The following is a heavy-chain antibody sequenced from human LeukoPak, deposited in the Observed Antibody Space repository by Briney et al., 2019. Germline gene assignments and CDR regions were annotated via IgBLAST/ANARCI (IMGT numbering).Heavy chain of an antibody. Sequence: PGGSLRLSCAASGFTFSSYGMHWVRQAPGKGLEWVAFIRYDGSNKYYADSVKGGFTISRHNSKHTLYLQMNSLRAEDTAVYYCAKDRDIVVVPAAITDWGQGTLVTASS. J-gene: IGHJ4*02. V-gene: IGHV3-30*02. CDR2: IRYDGSNK. D-gene: IGHD2-2*02. CDR1: GFTFSSYG. CDR3: AKDRDIVVVPAAITD.